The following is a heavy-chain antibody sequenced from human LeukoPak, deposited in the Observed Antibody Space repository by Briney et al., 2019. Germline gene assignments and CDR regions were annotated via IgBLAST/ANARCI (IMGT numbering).Heavy chain of an antibody. D-gene: IGHD1-7*01. CDR1: GYTFTSYY. J-gene: IGHJ4*02. CDR3: ARGHNWNYGPPCIDY. Sequence: ASVKVSCKASGYTFTSYYMHWVRQAPGQGLEWMGIINPSGGSTSYAQKFQGRVTMTRDTSTSTVYMELSSLRSEDTAVYYCARGHNWNYGPPCIDYWGQGTLVTVSS. CDR2: INPSGGST. V-gene: IGHV1-46*01.